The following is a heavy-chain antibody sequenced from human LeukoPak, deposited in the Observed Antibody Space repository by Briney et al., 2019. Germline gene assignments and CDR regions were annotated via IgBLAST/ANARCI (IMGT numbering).Heavy chain of an antibody. CDR3: ARGMVATLRY. CDR1: GFTFSSYW. D-gene: IGHD5-12*01. J-gene: IGHJ4*02. V-gene: IGHV3-74*01. CDR2: INSDGSST. Sequence: LRGESLKISCAASGFTFSSYWMHWVRQAPGKGLVWVSRINSDGSSTSYADSVKGRFTISRDNAKNTLYLQMNSLRAEDTAVYYCARGMVATLRYWGQGTLVTVSS.